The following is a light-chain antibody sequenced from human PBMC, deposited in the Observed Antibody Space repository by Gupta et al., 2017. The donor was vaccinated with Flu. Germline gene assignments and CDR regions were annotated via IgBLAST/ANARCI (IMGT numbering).Light chain of an antibody. V-gene: IGKV3-11*01. CDR2: DAS. J-gene: IGKJ2*01. Sequence: EIALTHSPATLSLSPGERATLSCRASQSVSSYLAWYQQKPGQAPRLLIYDASNRATGIPARFSGSGSGTDFTLTISSLEPEDFAVYYCQQRSNWPRTFGQGTKLEIK. CDR3: QQRSNWPRT. CDR1: QSVSSY.